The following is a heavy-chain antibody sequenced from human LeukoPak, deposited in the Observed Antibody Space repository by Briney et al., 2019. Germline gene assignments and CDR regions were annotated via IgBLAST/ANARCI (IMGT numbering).Heavy chain of an antibody. J-gene: IGHJ3*02. CDR1: GGSISSYY. D-gene: IGHD6-19*01. Sequence: SETLSLTCTVFGGSISSYYWSWIRQPPGKGLEWIGYIYYSGSTNYNPSLKSRVTISVDTSKNQFSLNLSSVTAADTAVYYCARYSSGWRSFDIWGQGTMVTVSS. CDR3: ARYSSGWRSFDI. V-gene: IGHV4-59*01. CDR2: IYYSGST.